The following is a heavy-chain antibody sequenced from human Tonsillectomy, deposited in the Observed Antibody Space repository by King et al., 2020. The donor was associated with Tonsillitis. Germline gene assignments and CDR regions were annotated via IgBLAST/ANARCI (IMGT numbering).Heavy chain of an antibody. Sequence: QLVQSGAEVKKPGASVKVSCMASGYTFTGYYMHWVRQAPGKGREWMGLMNPDSGGTNYAQKFQGRVTMTGDTSISTAYMDLSSLRADDTAVYYCASAGAVVLEPPAIPLDTLEFPPPPQESSDYWGQGTLVSAPS. CDR1: GYTFTGYY. CDR3: ASAGAVVLEPPAIPLDTLEFPPPPQESSDY. D-gene: IGHD2-2*01. V-gene: IGHV1-2*02. J-gene: IGHJ4*02. CDR2: MNPDSGGT.